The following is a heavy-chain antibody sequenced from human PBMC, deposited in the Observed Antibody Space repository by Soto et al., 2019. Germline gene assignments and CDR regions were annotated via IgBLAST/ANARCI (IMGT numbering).Heavy chain of an antibody. CDR2: ISAYNGNT. CDR3: AREGGGVHGDWFDP. J-gene: IGHJ5*02. V-gene: IGHV1-18*04. Sequence: KVSCNASAYTFTSDGISWVRQAPGQGLEWMGWISAYNGNTNYAQKLQGRVTMTTDTSTSTAYMELGSLRSDDTAVYYCAREGGGVHGDWFDPWGQGTLVTVSS. D-gene: IGHD1-26*01. CDR1: AYTFTSDG.